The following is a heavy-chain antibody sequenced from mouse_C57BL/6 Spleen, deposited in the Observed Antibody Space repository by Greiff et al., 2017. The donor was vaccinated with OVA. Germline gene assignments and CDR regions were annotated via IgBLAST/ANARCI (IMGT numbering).Heavy chain of an antibody. D-gene: IGHD4-1*01. J-gene: IGHJ1*03. CDR2: IDPSGRET. CDR1: GYTFTSSW. CDR3: AREKTGADWYFDV. V-gene: IGHV1-52*01. Sequence: QVQLQQPGAELVRPGSSVKLSCRASGYTFTSSWMHWVKQRPIQGLEWIGNIDPSGRETHYNQKFKDKATLTVDKTSTKAYMQLSSLTSEDSAVYYDAREKTGADWYFDVWGTGTTVTVSS.